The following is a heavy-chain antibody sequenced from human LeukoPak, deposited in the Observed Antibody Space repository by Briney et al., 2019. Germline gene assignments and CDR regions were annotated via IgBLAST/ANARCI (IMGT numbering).Heavy chain of an antibody. CDR2: IWYDGSNK. V-gene: IGHV3-33*06. CDR1: GFTFSSYG. CDR3: AKDLSRWELLHLFDY. Sequence: PGRSLRLSCAASGFTFSSYGMHWVRQAPGKGLEWGAVIWYDGSNKYYADSVKGRFTISRDNSKNTLYLQMNSLRAEDTAVYYCAKDLSRWELLHLFDYWGQGTLVTVSS. J-gene: IGHJ4*02. D-gene: IGHD1-26*01.